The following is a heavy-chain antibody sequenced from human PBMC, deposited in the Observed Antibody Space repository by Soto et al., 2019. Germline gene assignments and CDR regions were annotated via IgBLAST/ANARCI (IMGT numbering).Heavy chain of an antibody. D-gene: IGHD4-17*01. V-gene: IGHV4-30-4*01. Sequence: SETLCLTCTVAGGSISSGDYYWSWIRQPPGKGLEWIGYIYYSGSTYYNPSLKSRVTISVDTSKNQFSLKLSSVTAADTAVYYCARGDYVRAFDYWGQGTLVTVSS. J-gene: IGHJ4*02. CDR1: GGSISSGDYY. CDR3: ARGDYVRAFDY. CDR2: IYYSGST.